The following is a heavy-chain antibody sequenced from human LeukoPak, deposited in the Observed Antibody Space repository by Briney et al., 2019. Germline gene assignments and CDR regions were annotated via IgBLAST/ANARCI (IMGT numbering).Heavy chain of an antibody. CDR2: ISYDGNDR. CDR1: GFTFSSYW. Sequence: GGSLRLSCAASGFTFSSYWMSWVRQAPGKGLEWVAVISYDGNDRYYADSVKGRFTISRDSSESTLFLQMSSLRIEDTAVYYCAREWGNSGFDYWGQGTLVTVSS. V-gene: IGHV3-30-3*01. CDR3: AREWGNSGFDY. D-gene: IGHD6-25*01. J-gene: IGHJ4*02.